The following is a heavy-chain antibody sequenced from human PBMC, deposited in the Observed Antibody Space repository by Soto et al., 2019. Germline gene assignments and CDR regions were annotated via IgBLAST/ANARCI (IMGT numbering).Heavy chain of an antibody. CDR2: INAGNGNR. J-gene: IGHJ4*02. CDR1: GYTFTSYA. Sequence: QVQLVQSGAEVKKPGASVKVSCKASGYTFTSYAMHWVRQAPGQRLEWMGWINAGNGNRKYSQRFQGRVTIASDTSASTGYMELSSLRSEDTAVYYCPRDFNWASDYWGQGTLVTVSS. D-gene: IGHD1-1*01. CDR3: PRDFNWASDY. V-gene: IGHV1-3*01.